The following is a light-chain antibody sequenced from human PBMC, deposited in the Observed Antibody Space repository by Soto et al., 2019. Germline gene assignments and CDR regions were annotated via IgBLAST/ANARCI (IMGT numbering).Light chain of an antibody. CDR1: QNIISN. Sequence: EIVLTQSPGTLSSSPGDRVTLSCRASQNIISNLAWYQQKPGQAPRLLIYGASTRATGIPDRFSGSGSGTDFTLTISRLEPEDCAVYYCQQFGSSLIAFGQGTRLEIK. CDR2: GAS. CDR3: QQFGSSLIA. J-gene: IGKJ5*01. V-gene: IGKV3-20*01.